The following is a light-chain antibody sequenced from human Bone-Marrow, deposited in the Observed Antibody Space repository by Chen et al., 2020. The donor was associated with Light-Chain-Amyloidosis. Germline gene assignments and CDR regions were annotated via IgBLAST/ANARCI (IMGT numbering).Light chain of an antibody. CDR1: QRVSSY. Sequence: EIVLPQSPATLSLSPGERATLSCRASQRVSSYLAWDQQKPGQAPRLLIDDASNRATGIPARFSDSGPETDFTLNISRLEPEEFAVYYCQQRSNWPITFGQGTRLEIK. CDR2: DAS. J-gene: IGKJ5*01. V-gene: IGKV3D-11*01. CDR3: QQRSNWPIT.